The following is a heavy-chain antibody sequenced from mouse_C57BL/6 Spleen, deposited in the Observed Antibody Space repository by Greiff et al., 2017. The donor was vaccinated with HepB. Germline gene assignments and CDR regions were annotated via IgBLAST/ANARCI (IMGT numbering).Heavy chain of an antibody. CDR2: IDPSDSYT. Sequence: QVQLQQPGAELVRPGTSVKLSCKASGYTFTSYWMHWVKLRPGQGLEWIGVIDPSDSYTNYNQKFKGKATLTVDTSSSTAYMQLSSLTSEDSAVYYCARRDYYGSSYWYFDVWGTGTTVTVSS. CDR1: GYTFTSYW. CDR3: ARRDYYGSSYWYFDV. V-gene: IGHV1-59*01. J-gene: IGHJ1*03. D-gene: IGHD1-1*01.